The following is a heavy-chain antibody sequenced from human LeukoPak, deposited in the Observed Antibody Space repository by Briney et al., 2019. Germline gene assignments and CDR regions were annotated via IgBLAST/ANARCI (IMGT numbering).Heavy chain of an antibody. Sequence: GASVKVSCKASGYTFGTHWMHWVRQAPGQGLDWMGIINPSGDFRSYAQKFKGRVTVTRDMSTRTVYMELSDLRPDDTAVYYCARDFSGEWEQVTGWWLDPWGQGTLVIVSS. CDR2: INPSGDFR. J-gene: IGHJ5*02. V-gene: IGHV1-46*01. CDR1: GYTFGTHW. CDR3: ARDFSGEWEQVTGWWLDP. D-gene: IGHD3-16*01.